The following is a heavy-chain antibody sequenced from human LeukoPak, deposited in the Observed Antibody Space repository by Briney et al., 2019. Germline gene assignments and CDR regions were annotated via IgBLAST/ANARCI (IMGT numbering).Heavy chain of an antibody. D-gene: IGHD3-22*01. CDR3: ARYYYDSSDYRLFDY. CDR2: ISSSGSTI. CDR1: GSTFSDYY. V-gene: IGHV3-11*01. J-gene: IGHJ4*02. Sequence: GGSLRLSCAASGSTFSDYYTSWIRQAPGKGLEWVSYISSSGSTIYYADSVKGRFTISRDNAKNSLYLQMNSLRAEDTAVYYCARYYYDSSDYRLFDYWGQGTLVTVSS.